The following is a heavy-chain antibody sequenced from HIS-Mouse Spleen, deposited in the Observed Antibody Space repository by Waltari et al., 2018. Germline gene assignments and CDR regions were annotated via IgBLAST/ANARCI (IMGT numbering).Heavy chain of an antibody. CDR2: IYYSAGT. CDR1: GGSISSSSYY. V-gene: IGHV4-39*07. CDR3: AREIPYSSSWYDWYFDL. D-gene: IGHD6-13*01. Sequence: QLQLQESGPGLVKPSETLSLTCTVSGGSISSSSYYWGWIRQPPGKGREWIGSIYYSAGTYYNPSLKSRVTISVDTSKNQFSLKLSSVTAADTAVYYCAREIPYSSSWYDWYFDLWGRGTLVTVSS. J-gene: IGHJ2*01.